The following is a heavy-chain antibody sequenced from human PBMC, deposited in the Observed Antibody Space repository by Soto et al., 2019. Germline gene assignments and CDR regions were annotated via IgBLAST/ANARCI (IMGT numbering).Heavy chain of an antibody. CDR3: AKVDGYSSTYYYGMDV. CDR1: GFTFSSYA. CDR2: ISGSGGST. J-gene: IGHJ6*02. V-gene: IGHV3-23*01. Sequence: LRLSCAASGFTFSSYAMSWVRQAPGKGLEWVSAISGSGGSTYYADSVKGRFTISRDNSKNTLYLQMNSLRAEDTAVYYCAKVDGYSSTYYYGMDVWGQGTTVTVSS. D-gene: IGHD6-19*01.